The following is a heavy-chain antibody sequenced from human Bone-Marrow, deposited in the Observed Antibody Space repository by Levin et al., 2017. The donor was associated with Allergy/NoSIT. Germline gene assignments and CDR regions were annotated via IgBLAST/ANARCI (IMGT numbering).Heavy chain of an antibody. CDR2: ISGDGAST. D-gene: IGHD2-2*01. CDR3: AKEYPWFDP. J-gene: IGHJ5*02. V-gene: IGHV3-23*01. CDR1: GFAFTSYA. Sequence: PGGSLRLSCAASGFAFTSYAMAWVRQAPGKGLEWVSVISGDGASTHYADSAKGRFTISRDNFKNTLYLQMNSLRADDTAVYYCAKEYPWFDPWGQGTLVTVSS.